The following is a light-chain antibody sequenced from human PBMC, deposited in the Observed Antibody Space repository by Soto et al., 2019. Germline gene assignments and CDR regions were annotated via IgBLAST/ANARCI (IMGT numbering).Light chain of an antibody. Sequence: DIQMTQSPSSLSASVGDRVTITCRASQAIHSYLNWYQQKPGKAPNLLIFATSTLQSGVPSRFSGSGSGTDFTLTISSLQPEDFAIYYCQQANRVPLSFGQGTRLDIK. V-gene: IGKV1-39*01. CDR1: QAIHSY. CDR2: ATS. CDR3: QQANRVPLS. J-gene: IGKJ5*01.